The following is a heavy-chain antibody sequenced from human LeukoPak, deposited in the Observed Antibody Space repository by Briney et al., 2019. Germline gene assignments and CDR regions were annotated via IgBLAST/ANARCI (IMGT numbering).Heavy chain of an antibody. Sequence: PGGSLRLSCAASGFTFSSYGMHWVRQAPGKGLEWVAFIRYDGSNKYYADSVKGRFTISRDNSKNTLYLQMNSLRAEDTAVYYCAKIPGITMVRGIRDAFDIWGQGTMVTVSS. CDR3: AKIPGITMVRGIRDAFDI. CDR1: GFTFSSYG. D-gene: IGHD3-10*01. CDR2: IRYDGSNK. V-gene: IGHV3-30*02. J-gene: IGHJ3*02.